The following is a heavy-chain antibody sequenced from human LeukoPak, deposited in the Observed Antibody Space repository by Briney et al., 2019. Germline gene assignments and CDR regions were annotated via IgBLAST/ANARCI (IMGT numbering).Heavy chain of an antibody. CDR1: GGSISSYY. Sequence: SATLSLTCTVSGGSISSYYWSWIRQPPGKGMEWIGYINHSGSTKFNPSLKSRVTIAVDTSKNQFSLKLSSVTAADTAVYYCARHLYNYGNQSDYWGQGTLVTVSS. V-gene: IGHV4-59*08. CDR2: INHSGST. D-gene: IGHD5-18*01. CDR3: ARHLYNYGNQSDY. J-gene: IGHJ4*02.